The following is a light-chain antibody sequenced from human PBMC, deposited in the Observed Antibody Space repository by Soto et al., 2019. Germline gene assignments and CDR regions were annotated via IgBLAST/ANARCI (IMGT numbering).Light chain of an antibody. CDR3: QQYAVLLIT. CDR1: QSVGSN. V-gene: IGKV3-20*01. CDR2: DAS. Sequence: SPGAERLSGKERGTCSCRASQSVGSNLAWYQQKPGLAPTLLISDASIRASGVPERFTGGGSGPDFTLAFRRLEPEDFALYYCQQYAVLLITCAQGTRLEIK. J-gene: IGKJ5*01.